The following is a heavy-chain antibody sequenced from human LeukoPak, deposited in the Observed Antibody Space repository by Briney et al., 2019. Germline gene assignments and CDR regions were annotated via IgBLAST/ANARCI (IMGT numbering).Heavy chain of an antibody. Sequence: GGSLRLSSAASGFTFSSDSMNWVRDAPGEGLGWVSSISSSSSYIYYADPVKGRFTISRDNAKNSLYLQMNSLRAEDTAVYYCARDKEQLVSSINWFDPWGQGTLVTVSS. V-gene: IGHV3-21*01. CDR3: ARDKEQLVSSINWFDP. CDR1: GFTFSSDS. CDR2: ISSSSSYI. J-gene: IGHJ5*02. D-gene: IGHD6-6*01.